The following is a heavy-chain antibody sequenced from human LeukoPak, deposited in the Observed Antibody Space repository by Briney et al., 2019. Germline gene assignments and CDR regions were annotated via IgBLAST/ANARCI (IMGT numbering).Heavy chain of an antibody. CDR1: GFTFSTYG. V-gene: IGHV3-30*18. CDR3: VKDRASWVSNYIYGMDV. D-gene: IGHD3-10*01. Sequence: XGSLRLSCAASGFTFSTYGMHWVRQAPGKGLEWVAVISNDGSKKHYADSVKGRFTISRDGSKNTLYLQMNSLRAEDTAVYYCVKDRASWVSNYIYGMDVWGQGTTVTVSS. J-gene: IGHJ6*02. CDR2: ISNDGSKK.